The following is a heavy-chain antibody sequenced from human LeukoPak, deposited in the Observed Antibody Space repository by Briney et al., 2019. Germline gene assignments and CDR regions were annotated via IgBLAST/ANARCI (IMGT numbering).Heavy chain of an antibody. CDR2: ISGSGGST. CDR3: AKSHNQYSYEPFDY. Sequence: GGSLRLSCAASGFTFSSYSMNWVRQPAGKGLEWVSAISGSGGSTYYADSVKGRFTISRDKSKNTLYLQMNSLRAEDTAVYYCAKSHNQYSYEPFDYWGQGTLVTVSS. J-gene: IGHJ4*02. CDR1: GFTFSSYS. D-gene: IGHD5-18*01. V-gene: IGHV3-23*01.